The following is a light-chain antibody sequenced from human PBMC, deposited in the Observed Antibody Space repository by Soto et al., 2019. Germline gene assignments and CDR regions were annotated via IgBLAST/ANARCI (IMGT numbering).Light chain of an antibody. Sequence: QSVLTQPPSASGSPGQSVTISCTGTSSDVGGYHYVSWYQHHPGKAPKLMIYAVTKRPSGVPDRFSGSKSGNTASLTVSGRQTEDEADYYCSSYAGSNSVVFGGGTKLTVL. J-gene: IGLJ2*01. CDR3: SSYAGSNSVV. CDR2: AVT. V-gene: IGLV2-8*01. CDR1: SSDVGGYHY.